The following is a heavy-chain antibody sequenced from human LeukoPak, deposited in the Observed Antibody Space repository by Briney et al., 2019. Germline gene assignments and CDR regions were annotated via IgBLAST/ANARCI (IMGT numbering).Heavy chain of an antibody. CDR2: IYHSGST. J-gene: IGHJ6*04. D-gene: IGHD2-15*01. V-gene: IGHV4-38-2*02. Sequence: SETLSLTSAVSGYSISSGYYWGWIRQPPGKGLEWIGSIYHSGSTYYNPSLKSRVTISVDTSKNQFSLKLSSVTAADTAVYYCARDHIVVANYYFYYYGMDVWGKGTTVTVSS. CDR3: ARDHIVVANYYFYYYGMDV. CDR1: GYSISSGYY.